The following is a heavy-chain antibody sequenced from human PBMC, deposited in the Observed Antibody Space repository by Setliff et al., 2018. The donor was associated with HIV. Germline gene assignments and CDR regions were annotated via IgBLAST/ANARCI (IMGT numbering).Heavy chain of an antibody. CDR3: ARVGRSVTGP. D-gene: IGHD6-19*01. J-gene: IGHJ5*02. Sequence: SVKVSCKASGGPFSSYSITWVRQAPGQGLEWMGRIIPMFSIPNYSQRFQGRVTITADRSTNTVYMELSSLRSDDTAVYYCARVGRSVTGPWSQGTLVTVSS. V-gene: IGHV1-69*04. CDR2: IIPMFSIP. CDR1: GGPFSSYS.